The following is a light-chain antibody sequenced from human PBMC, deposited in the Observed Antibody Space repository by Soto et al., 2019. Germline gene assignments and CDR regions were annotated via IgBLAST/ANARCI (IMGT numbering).Light chain of an antibody. CDR1: QSLSVSY. V-gene: IGKV3-20*01. Sequence: EIVLPPSPGTLSLSPGDRATLSCRASQSLSVSYMAWYQQRPGQAPRLLIYGTSTRAAGVPDRFSGSGSGTDFTLAISRLEPEDFAVYYCHQFGDSPQTFGQGTTVEI. CDR3: HQFGDSPQT. J-gene: IGKJ1*01. CDR2: GTS.